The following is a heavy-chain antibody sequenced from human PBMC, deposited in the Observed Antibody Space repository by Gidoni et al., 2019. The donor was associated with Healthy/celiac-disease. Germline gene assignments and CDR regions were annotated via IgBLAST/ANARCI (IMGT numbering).Heavy chain of an antibody. J-gene: IGHJ4*02. CDR3: ARFAYYYDSSGYDKTHCYFDY. D-gene: IGHD3-22*01. V-gene: IGHV3-21*01. Sequence: APGKGLEWVSSISSRSSYIYYADSVKGRFTISRENAKNSLYLQMNSLRAEDTAVYYCARFAYYYDSSGYDKTHCYFDYWGQGTLVTVSS. CDR2: ISSRSSYI.